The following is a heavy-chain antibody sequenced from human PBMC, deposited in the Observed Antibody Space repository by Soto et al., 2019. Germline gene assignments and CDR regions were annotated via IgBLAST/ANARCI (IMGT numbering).Heavy chain of an antibody. CDR1: GYTFTSYD. CDR2: MNPNSGNT. D-gene: IGHD6-13*01. V-gene: IGHV1-8*01. Sequence: ASVKVSCKASGYTFTSYDINWVRQATGQGLEWMGWMNPNSGNTGYAQKFQGRVTMTRNTSISTAYMELSSLRSEDTAVYYCARVLGRGSSWYYGSYYGMDVWGQGTTVIVSS. CDR3: ARVLGRGSSWYYGSYYGMDV. J-gene: IGHJ6*02.